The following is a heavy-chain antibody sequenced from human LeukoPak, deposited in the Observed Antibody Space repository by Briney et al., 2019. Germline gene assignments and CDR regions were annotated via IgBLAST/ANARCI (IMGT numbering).Heavy chain of an antibody. J-gene: IGHJ2*01. Sequence: GGSLRLSCAASGFTFDDYGMSWVRQAPGKGLEWVSGINWNGGSTGYADSVKGRFTISRDSAKNSLYLQMNSLRAEDTALYHCARVAGGAARYFDLWGRGTLVTVSS. CDR3: ARVAGGAARYFDL. CDR1: GFTFDDYG. CDR2: INWNGGST. V-gene: IGHV3-20*01. D-gene: IGHD2-21*01.